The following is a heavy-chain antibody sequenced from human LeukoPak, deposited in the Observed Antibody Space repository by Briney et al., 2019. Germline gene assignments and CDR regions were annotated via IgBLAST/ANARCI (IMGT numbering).Heavy chain of an antibody. J-gene: IGHJ3*02. Sequence: GGSLRLSCAASGFTFSRYWMSWVRQAPGKGQEWVANIKEDGSEKYYVNSVKGRLSLSRDNSKNSLYLQMNSLRTEDTALYYCAKARGLIGGAFDIWGQGTMVTVSS. CDR3: AKARGLIGGAFDI. CDR1: GFTFSRYW. V-gene: IGHV3-7*03. CDR2: IKEDGSEK. D-gene: IGHD3-22*01.